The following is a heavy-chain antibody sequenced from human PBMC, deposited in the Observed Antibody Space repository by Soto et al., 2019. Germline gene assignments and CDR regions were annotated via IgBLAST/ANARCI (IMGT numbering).Heavy chain of an antibody. J-gene: IGHJ4*02. CDR2: MYYSGST. Sequence: ASETLSLTCTVSGGSINDFYWSWIRQPPGKGLEWIGYMYYSGSTDYNPSLRSRVTISVDPSKTQFSLNLRSVSTADTAVYYCARLGGVAARTFDYWGQGTLVTVSS. V-gene: IGHV4-59*01. CDR1: GGSINDFY. D-gene: IGHD6-6*01. CDR3: ARLGGVAARTFDY.